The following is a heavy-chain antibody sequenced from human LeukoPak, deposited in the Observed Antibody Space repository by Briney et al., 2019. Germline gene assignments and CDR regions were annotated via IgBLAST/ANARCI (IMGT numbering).Heavy chain of an antibody. V-gene: IGHV4-59*01. CDR2: IYYSGST. Sequence: SSETLSLTCTVSGGSISSYYWSWIRQPPGKGLEWIGYIYYSGSTNYNPSLKSRVTISVDTSKNQFSLKLCSVTAADTAVYYCARDAYSSSSVYYYYYMDVWGKGTTVTVSS. CDR1: GGSISSYY. D-gene: IGHD6-6*01. J-gene: IGHJ6*03. CDR3: ARDAYSSSSVYYYYYMDV.